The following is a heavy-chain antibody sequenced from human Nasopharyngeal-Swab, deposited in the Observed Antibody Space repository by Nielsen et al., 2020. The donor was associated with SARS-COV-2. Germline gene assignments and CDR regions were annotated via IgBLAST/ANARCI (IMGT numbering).Heavy chain of an antibody. J-gene: IGHJ4*02. Sequence: GGSLRLSCAASGFSITTYGMTWVRQAPGKGLEWVSGISELGSGIYHADSVRGRFSISRGTSKNTVYLQMNTVRAEDTGLYYCARGLTGHIVQWIPSPYWGQGTLVTVSS. V-gene: IGHV3-23*01. CDR1: GFSITTYG. D-gene: IGHD1-14*01. CDR3: ARGLTGHIVQWIPSPY. CDR2: ISELGSGI.